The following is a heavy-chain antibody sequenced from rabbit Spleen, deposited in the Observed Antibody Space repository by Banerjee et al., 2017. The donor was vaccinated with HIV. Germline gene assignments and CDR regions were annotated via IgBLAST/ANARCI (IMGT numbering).Heavy chain of an antibody. CDR1: GFSFSNDYY. J-gene: IGHJ4*01. Sequence: QEQLLESGGGLVKPGGTLTLTCKASGFSFSNDYYMCWVRQAPGKGLEWIACIGVGSGITYYANWVNGRFSISRENAQNTVFLQMTSLTAADTAIYFCARDGAGSSYFNLWGQAPWSPS. CDR2: IGVGSGIT. V-gene: IGHV1S43*01. CDR3: ARDGAGSSYFNL. D-gene: IGHD8-1*01.